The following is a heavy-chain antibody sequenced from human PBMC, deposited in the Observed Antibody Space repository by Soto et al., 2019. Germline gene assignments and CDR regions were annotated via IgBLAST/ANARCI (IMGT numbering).Heavy chain of an antibody. CDR1: GFTFSSYW. Sequence: GSLRLSCAASGFTFSSYWMHWVRQAPGKGLVWVSRINSDGSSTSYADSVKGRFTISRDNAKNTLYLQMNSRRAEDTAVYYCARDGIPSRHYVYSGYEAPGYGGQGILVTVSS. CDR2: INSDGSST. CDR3: ARDGIPSRHYVYSGYEAPGY. J-gene: IGHJ4*02. D-gene: IGHD5-12*01. V-gene: IGHV3-74*01.